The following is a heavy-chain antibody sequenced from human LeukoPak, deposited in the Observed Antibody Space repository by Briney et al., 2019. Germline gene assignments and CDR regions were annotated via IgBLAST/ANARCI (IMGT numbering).Heavy chain of an antibody. Sequence: ASVKVSCKASGYTFTSYGISWVRKALGKGLEWMGWISAYNGNTNYAQKLQGRVTMTTDTSTSTAYMELRSLRSDDTAVYYCARDFQLTRGAFDIWGQGTMVTVSS. CDR3: ARDFQLTRGAFDI. CDR1: GYTFTSYG. V-gene: IGHV1-18*01. D-gene: IGHD1-1*01. J-gene: IGHJ3*02. CDR2: ISAYNGNT.